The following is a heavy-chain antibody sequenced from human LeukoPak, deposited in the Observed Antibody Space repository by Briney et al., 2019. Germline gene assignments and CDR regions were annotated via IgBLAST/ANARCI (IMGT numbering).Heavy chain of an antibody. CDR1: GFTFSSYW. J-gene: IGHJ4*02. Sequence: PGGSLRLSCAASGFTFSSYWMHWVRQAPGKGLVWVSRINTDGSSTNYADSVKGRFTISRDNAKNTLYLQMNSLRAEDTAVYYCARDRLLWYGENNFDYWGQGTLVTVSS. CDR2: INTDGSST. CDR3: ARDRLLWYGENNFDY. V-gene: IGHV3-74*01. D-gene: IGHD3-10*01.